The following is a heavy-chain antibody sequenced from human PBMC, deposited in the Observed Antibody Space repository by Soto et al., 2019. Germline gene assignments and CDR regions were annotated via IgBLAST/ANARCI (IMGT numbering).Heavy chain of an antibody. CDR2: ISGSGGST. V-gene: IGHV3-23*01. J-gene: IGHJ6*02. CDR1: GFTFSSYA. D-gene: IGHD3-10*01. CDR3: AKELLWFGELLKPTGGYYGMDV. Sequence: EVQLLESGGGLVQPGGSLRLSCAASGFTFSSYAMSWVRQAPGKGLEWVSAISGSGGSTYYADSVKGRFTISRDNSKNTLYLQMNSLRAEDTAVYYCAKELLWFGELLKPTGGYYGMDVWGQGTTVTVSS.